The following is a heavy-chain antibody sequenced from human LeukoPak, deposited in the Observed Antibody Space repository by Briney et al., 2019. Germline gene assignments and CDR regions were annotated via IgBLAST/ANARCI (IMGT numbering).Heavy chain of an antibody. D-gene: IGHD2-15*01. Sequence: ASVTVSCKASGYTFTGYYMHWVRQAPGQGLEWMGWINPNSGGTNYAQKFQGRVTMTRDTSISTAYMELSRLRSDDTAVYYCARGYCSGGSCHLDYWGQGTLVTVSS. J-gene: IGHJ4*02. V-gene: IGHV1-2*02. CDR1: GYTFTGYY. CDR3: ARGYCSGGSCHLDY. CDR2: INPNSGGT.